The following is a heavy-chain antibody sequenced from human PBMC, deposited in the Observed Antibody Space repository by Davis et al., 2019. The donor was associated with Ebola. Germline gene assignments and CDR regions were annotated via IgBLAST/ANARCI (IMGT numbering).Heavy chain of an antibody. CDR2: LGLSADT. D-gene: IGHD5-24*01. V-gene: IGHV3-21*04. J-gene: IGHJ4*02. CDR3: ASSWLQLGGDY. CDR1: GFVFSSYV. Sequence: GGSLRLSCAASGFVFSSYVMSWVRRAPGKGLEWVSTLGLSADTYYADSVKGRFTISRDDAKKSLYLQMDSLRAEDTAVYYCASSWLQLGGDYWGQGTLVTVSS.